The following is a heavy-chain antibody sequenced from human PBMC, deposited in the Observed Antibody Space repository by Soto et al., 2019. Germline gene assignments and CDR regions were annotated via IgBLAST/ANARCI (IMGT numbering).Heavy chain of an antibody. CDR3: VRERSGYSYADS. D-gene: IGHD5-18*01. CDR2: ISGSGANT. V-gene: IGHV3-23*01. CDR1: GFTFSSYA. J-gene: IGHJ4*02. Sequence: EVQLLESGGGLVQPGGSLRLSCAASGFTFSSYAMSWVRQAPGTGLEWVSAISGSGANTYYADSVKGRFTISRDNSKNTLYLQMNSLRAEDSAMYYCVRERSGYSYADSWGQGTLDTVSS.